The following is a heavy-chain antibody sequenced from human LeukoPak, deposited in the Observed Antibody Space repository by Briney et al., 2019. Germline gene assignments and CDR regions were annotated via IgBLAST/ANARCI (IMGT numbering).Heavy chain of an antibody. J-gene: IGHJ4*02. CDR2: FDPEDGET. CDR1: GYTLTELS. D-gene: IGHD3-22*01. Sequence: ASVKVSCKVSGYTLTELSMHWVRQAPGKGLEWMGGFDPEDGETICAQKFQGRVTMTEDTSTDTAYMELSSLRSEDTAVYYCATDTYYYDSSGFDWGQGTLVTVSS. V-gene: IGHV1-24*01. CDR3: ATDTYYYDSSGFD.